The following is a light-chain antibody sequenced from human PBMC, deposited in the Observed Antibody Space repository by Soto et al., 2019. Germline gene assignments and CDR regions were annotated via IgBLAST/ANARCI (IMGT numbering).Light chain of an antibody. CDR3: AAWDDSLNGRGV. V-gene: IGLV1-44*01. J-gene: IGLJ2*01. CDR2: SNN. CDR1: SSNIGSNT. Sequence: QSVLTQPPSASGTPGQRVTISCSGSSSNIGSNTVNWYQQLPGTAPKLLIYSNNQRPSGVPDRFSGSKSGTSASLAISGLQSEDEADYDCAAWDDSLNGRGVFGGGTKLTVL.